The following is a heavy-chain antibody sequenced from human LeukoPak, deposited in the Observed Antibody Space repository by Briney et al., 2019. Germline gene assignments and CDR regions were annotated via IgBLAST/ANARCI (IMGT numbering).Heavy chain of an antibody. J-gene: IGHJ4*02. CDR3: ARRHRGYSYGYGDY. CDR1: GGSISSSSYY. V-gene: IGHV4-39*01. D-gene: IGHD5-18*01. Sequence: SETLSLTCTVSGGSISSSSYYWGWNRQPPGKGLEWIGSIYYSGSTYYNPSLKSRVTISVDTSKNQFSLKLSSVTAADTAVYYCARRHRGYSYGYGDYWGQGTLVTVSS. CDR2: IYYSGST.